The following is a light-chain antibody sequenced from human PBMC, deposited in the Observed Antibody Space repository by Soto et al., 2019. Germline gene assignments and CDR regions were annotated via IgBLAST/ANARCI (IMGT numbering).Light chain of an antibody. V-gene: IGKV3-11*01. CDR1: QSVSSY. CDR3: QQRSNWPIFT. Sequence: EIVLTQSPATLSLSPGERATLSCRASQSVSSYLAWYHQKPGQAPRLLIYDASNRATGIPARFSGSGSGTDFTTTISSLEPEDFAVYYCQQRSNWPIFTFGPGTKVDIK. J-gene: IGKJ3*01. CDR2: DAS.